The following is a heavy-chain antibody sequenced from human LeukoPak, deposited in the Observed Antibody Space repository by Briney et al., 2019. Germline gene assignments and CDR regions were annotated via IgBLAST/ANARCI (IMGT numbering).Heavy chain of an antibody. CDR3: ARVRPDYGDYFGY. V-gene: IGHV3-20*04. Sequence: PGGSLRLSCAASGFTFNSYGMHWVRQAPGKGLEWVSGINWNGGSTGYADSVKGRFTISRDNAKNSLYLQMNSLRAEDTALYYCARVRPDYGDYFGYWGQGTLVTVSS. CDR1: GFTFNSYG. J-gene: IGHJ4*02. D-gene: IGHD4-17*01. CDR2: INWNGGST.